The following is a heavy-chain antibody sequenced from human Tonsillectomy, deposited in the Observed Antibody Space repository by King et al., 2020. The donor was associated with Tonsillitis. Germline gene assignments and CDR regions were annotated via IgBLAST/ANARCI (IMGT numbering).Heavy chain of an antibody. CDR3: GTDSFSFGYALDTFDI. V-gene: IGHV3-7*01. J-gene: IGHJ3*02. Sequence: VQLVESGGGLVQPGGSLRLSCTASGFSFSSYWMTWVRQAPGKGLEWVANIKEDGSAKHYVASVEGRFTISRDNAKNSLYLQMNSLRAEDTAVCYCGTDSFSFGYALDTFDIWGQGTKVTVSS. D-gene: IGHD5-18*01. CDR1: GFSFSSYW. CDR2: IKEDGSAK.